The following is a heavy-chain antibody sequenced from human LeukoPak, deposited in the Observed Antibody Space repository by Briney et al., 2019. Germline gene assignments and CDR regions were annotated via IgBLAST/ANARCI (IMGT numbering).Heavy chain of an antibody. D-gene: IGHD3-22*01. CDR2: IIPILVIA. CDR1: GPTFTSYT. CDR3: ARDPRYYYDSSGLD. Sequence: SVKVSCKASGPTFTSYTTIWVRQSPGQRLKCMGRIIPILVIANYAQTFPARVTITADKSTSTAYMELSSLRSEDTAVYYCARDPRYYYDSSGLDWGQGTLVSVSS. J-gene: IGHJ4*02. V-gene: IGHV1-69*04.